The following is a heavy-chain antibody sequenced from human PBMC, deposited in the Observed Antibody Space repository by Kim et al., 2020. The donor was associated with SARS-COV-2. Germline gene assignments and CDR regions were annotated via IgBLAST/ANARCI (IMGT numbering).Heavy chain of an antibody. CDR2: ISDYYGDT. CDR3: AKSIPHWYFDL. V-gene: IGHV3-23*01. J-gene: IGHJ2*01. Sequence: GGSLRLSCAASGFTFSNYDMNWVRQAPGKGLEWVSSISDYYGDTYADSVRGRFTISRDNSKNTVFLQMNSLSAEDTAAYYCAKSIPHWYFDLWGRGSLVTVSS. D-gene: IGHD2-2*02. CDR1: GFTFSNYD.